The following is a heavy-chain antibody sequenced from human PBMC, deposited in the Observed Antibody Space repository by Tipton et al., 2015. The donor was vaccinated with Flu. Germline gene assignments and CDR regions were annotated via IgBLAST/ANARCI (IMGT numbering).Heavy chain of an antibody. V-gene: IGHV4-59*11. J-gene: IGHJ4*02. CDR3: ARGGGSPSY. Sequence: LRLSCTASGGSISSHYWSWIRQPPGKGLEWIGYIYFTGSTNYNPSPKSRVTISVDMSKNQFSLKLTSVTAADTAVYYCARGGGSPSYWGQGTLVTVSS. CDR1: GGSISSHY. D-gene: IGHD2-15*01. CDR2: IYFTGST.